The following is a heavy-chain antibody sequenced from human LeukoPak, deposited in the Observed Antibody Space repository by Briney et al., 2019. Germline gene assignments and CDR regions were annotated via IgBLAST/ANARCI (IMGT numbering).Heavy chain of an antibody. Sequence: GGSLRLSCAASGFTFSSYAMHWVRQAPGKGLEYVSAISSNGGGTYYANSVKGRFTISRDNSKNTLYLQMGSLRAEDRAVYYCARVGRGYSYGYLGLDYWGQGTLVTVSS. J-gene: IGHJ4*02. CDR1: GFTFSSYA. CDR3: ARVGRGYSYGYLGLDY. D-gene: IGHD5-18*01. CDR2: ISSNGGGT. V-gene: IGHV3-64*01.